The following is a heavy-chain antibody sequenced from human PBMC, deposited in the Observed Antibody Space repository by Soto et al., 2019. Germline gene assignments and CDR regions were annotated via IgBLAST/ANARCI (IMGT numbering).Heavy chain of an antibody. V-gene: IGHV1-46*01. D-gene: IGHD5-18*01. CDR3: ARAFWSLFGYSYGSCFDY. Sequence: GASVKVSCKASGYTFTSYYMHWVRQAPGQGLEWMGIINPSGGSTSYAQKFQGRVTMTRDTSTSTVYMELSSLRSEDTAVYYCARAFWSLFGYSYGSCFDYWGQGTLVTVSS. J-gene: IGHJ4*02. CDR1: GYTFTSYY. CDR2: INPSGGST.